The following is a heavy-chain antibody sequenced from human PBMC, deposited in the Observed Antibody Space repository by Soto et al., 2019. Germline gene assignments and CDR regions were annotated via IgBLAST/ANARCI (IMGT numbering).Heavy chain of an antibody. CDR1: GFTFSSYA. J-gene: IGHJ5*02. CDR3: AKARPPTYYYGSGTHGGWFDP. V-gene: IGHV3-23*01. CDR2: ISGSGGST. D-gene: IGHD3-10*01. Sequence: GGSLRLSCAASGFTFSSYAMSWVRQAPGKGLEWVSAISGSGGSTYYADSEKGRFTISRDNSKNTLYLQMNSLRAEDTAVYYCAKARPPTYYYGSGTHGGWFDPWGQGTLVTVSS.